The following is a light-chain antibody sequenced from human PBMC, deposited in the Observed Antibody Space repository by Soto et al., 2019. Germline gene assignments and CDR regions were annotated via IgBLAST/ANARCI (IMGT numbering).Light chain of an antibody. J-gene: IGKJ3*01. CDR1: QTISNY. Sequence: DIQMTQSPSSLSASEGDRVTITCRAGQTISNYLNWYQQKPGKAPKLLIYAVHNVQSGVPSRFSGSGSGTDFTLTITGVQPEDFATYYCQQSYSTPHFTFGPGTKVEIK. V-gene: IGKV1-39*01. CDR3: QQSYSTPHFT. CDR2: AVH.